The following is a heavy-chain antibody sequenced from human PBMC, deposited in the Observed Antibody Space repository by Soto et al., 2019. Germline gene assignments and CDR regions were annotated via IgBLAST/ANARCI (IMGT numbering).Heavy chain of an antibody. Sequence: QVQLVESGGGVVQPGRSLRLSCVASGFTFNMYSLHWVRQAPGKGLEWVSVVSYDGTNKYYADSVKGRFTISRDNAKNTLYLEMNSLRHEDTAVYFCARELTMYAVVVVSNYYYSIDVWGQGTTVSVSS. CDR1: GFTFNMYS. CDR2: VSYDGTNK. V-gene: IGHV3-30-3*01. D-gene: IGHD2-15*01. CDR3: ARELTMYAVVVVSNYYYSIDV. J-gene: IGHJ6*02.